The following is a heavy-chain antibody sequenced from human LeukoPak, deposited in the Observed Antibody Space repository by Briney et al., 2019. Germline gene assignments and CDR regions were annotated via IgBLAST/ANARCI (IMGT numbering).Heavy chain of an antibody. CDR2: INHSGST. CDR3: ARGPLRGIKKNWFDP. D-gene: IGHD2-15*01. V-gene: IGHV4-34*01. CDR1: GGSFSGYY. J-gene: IGHJ5*02. Sequence: SETLSLTCAVYGGSFSGYYWSWIRQPPGKGLEWIGEINHSGSTNYNPSLKSRVTISVDTSKNQFSLKLSSVTAADTAVYYCARGPLRGIKKNWFDPWGQGTLVTVSS.